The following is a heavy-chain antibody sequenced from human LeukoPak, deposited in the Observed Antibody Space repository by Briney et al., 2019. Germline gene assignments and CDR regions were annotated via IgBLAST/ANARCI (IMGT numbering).Heavy chain of an antibody. CDR2: IGTAGDT. CDR1: GFTFSSYD. CDR3: ARGDIAAAGGLDY. D-gene: IGHD6-13*01. Sequence: GGSLRLSCAASGFTFSSYDMHWVRQATGKGLEWVSAIGTAGDTYYPGSVKGRFTISRGNAKNSSYLQMNSLRAGDTAVYYCARGDIAAAGGLDYWGQGTLVTVSS. J-gene: IGHJ4*02. V-gene: IGHV3-13*01.